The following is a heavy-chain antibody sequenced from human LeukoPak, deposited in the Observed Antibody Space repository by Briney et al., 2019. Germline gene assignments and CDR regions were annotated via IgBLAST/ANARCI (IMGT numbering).Heavy chain of an antibody. CDR1: GFTFSSYA. Sequence: GGSLRLSCAASGFTFSSYAMSWVRQAPGKGLEWVSAISGSGGSTYYADSVKGRFTISRDNSKNTLYLQMNSLRAEDTAVYYCAKGIVVVPAAIIGFFDYWGQGTLATVSS. D-gene: IGHD2-2*01. V-gene: IGHV3-23*01. J-gene: IGHJ4*02. CDR3: AKGIVVVPAAIIGFFDY. CDR2: ISGSGGST.